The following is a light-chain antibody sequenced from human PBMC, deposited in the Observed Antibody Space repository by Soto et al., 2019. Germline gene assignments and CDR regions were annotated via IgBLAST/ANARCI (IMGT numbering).Light chain of an antibody. Sequence: EIVLTQSPGSLSLSPGQTATLSCRATQSLSSKYLAWYQHKPGQATRLLIYGASNRATGIPDRFRGSGSGADFTLTISRLEPEDFAVYYCRQYGNSLWTFGQGTNVEIK. V-gene: IGKV3-20*01. CDR2: GAS. CDR1: QSLSSKY. CDR3: RQYGNSLWT. J-gene: IGKJ1*01.